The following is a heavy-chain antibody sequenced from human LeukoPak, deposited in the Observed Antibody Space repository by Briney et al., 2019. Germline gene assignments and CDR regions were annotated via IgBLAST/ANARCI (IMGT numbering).Heavy chain of an antibody. D-gene: IGHD1-26*01. V-gene: IGHV4-39*01. CDR2: IYYSGST. CDR3: ARVVVHNSGSYPPYYYYYMDV. J-gene: IGHJ6*03. Sequence: SETLSLTCTVSGGSISSSSYYWGWIRQPPGKGLEWIGSIYYSGSTYYNPSLKSRVTISVDTSKNQFSLKLSSVTAADTAVYYCARVVVHNSGSYPPYYYYYMDVWGKGTTVTVS. CDR1: GGSISSSSYY.